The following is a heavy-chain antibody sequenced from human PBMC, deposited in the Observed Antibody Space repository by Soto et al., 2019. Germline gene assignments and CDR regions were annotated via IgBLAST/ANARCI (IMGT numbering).Heavy chain of an antibody. Sequence: SVKVSCKASGGTFSSYAISWVRQAPGQGLEWMGGIIPIFGTANYAQKFQGRVTITADKSTSTAYMELSSLRSEDTAVYYCARSKLSIAARPLDYWGQGTLVTVSS. CDR3: ARSKLSIAARPLDY. CDR1: GGTFSSYA. CDR2: IIPIFGTA. D-gene: IGHD6-6*01. J-gene: IGHJ4*02. V-gene: IGHV1-69*06.